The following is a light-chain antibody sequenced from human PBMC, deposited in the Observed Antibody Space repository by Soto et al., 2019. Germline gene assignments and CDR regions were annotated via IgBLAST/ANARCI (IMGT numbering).Light chain of an antibody. V-gene: IGKV1-39*01. CDR2: ATT. CDR3: QQDYNFPRT. J-gene: IGKJ1*01. Sequence: DIQMTQSPSSLSASVGDRVTITCRASQNIVTYLNWYLQKSGQAPKLLIYATTSLQSGVPPRFSGSGSGTEFTFTISSLRPEDFGTYYCQQDYNFPRTFGQGTRVEI. CDR1: QNIVTY.